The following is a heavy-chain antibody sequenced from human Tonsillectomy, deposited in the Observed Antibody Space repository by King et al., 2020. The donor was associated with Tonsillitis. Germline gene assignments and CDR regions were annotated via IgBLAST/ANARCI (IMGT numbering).Heavy chain of an antibody. V-gene: IGHV3-9*01. CDR1: GFIFDDYA. D-gene: IGHD6-13*01. J-gene: IGHJ4*02. CDR2: ISWNSGTK. Sequence: VQLVESGGDLVQPGRSLRLSCAASGFIFDDYAMHWVRQTPGKGLEWVSGISWNSGTKAYADAVKGRFIISRDNARNSLYLQMNSLRPEDTALYYCAKDLGGSSWYVQNWGQGTLVTVSS. CDR3: AKDLGGSSWYVQN.